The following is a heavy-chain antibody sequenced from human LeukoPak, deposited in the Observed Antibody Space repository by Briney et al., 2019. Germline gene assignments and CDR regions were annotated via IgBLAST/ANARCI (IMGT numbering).Heavy chain of an antibody. CDR1: GFTFSSHW. CDR3: ARDSISWGIDY. D-gene: IGHD6-13*01. CDR2: IKQDGSKK. Sequence: PGGSLRLSCAASGFTFSSHWMSWVRQAPGKGLEWVANIKQDGSKKYYVDSVKGRFTVSRDNARSSLDLQMNSLRAEDTAVYYCARDSISWGIDYWGQGILVTVSS. J-gene: IGHJ4*02. V-gene: IGHV3-7*01.